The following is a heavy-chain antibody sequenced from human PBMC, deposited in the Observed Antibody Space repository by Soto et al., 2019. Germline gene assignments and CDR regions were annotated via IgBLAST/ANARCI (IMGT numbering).Heavy chain of an antibody. CDR1: GFTFSSYA. CDR3: AKVDPPQQ. Sequence: EVQLLESGGDLVQPGESLRVSCAASGFTFSSYAMSWVRQAPGKGLEWVSTISGSGGSTYYADSVKGRFTISRDNSKNTLYLQMNSLKAEDTAVYYCAKVDPPQQWGQGTLVTVSS. CDR2: ISGSGGST. V-gene: IGHV3-23*01. J-gene: IGHJ4*02.